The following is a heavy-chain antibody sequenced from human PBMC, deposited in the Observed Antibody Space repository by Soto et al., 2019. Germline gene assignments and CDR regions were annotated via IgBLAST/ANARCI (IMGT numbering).Heavy chain of an antibody. J-gene: IGHJ4*02. Sequence: SETLSLTCTVSGGSVSSGSYYWSWIRQPPGKGLELIGYIYNSVSTNYNPSLKSRVTLSVDTSKSQFSLKLSSVTAADTAVYYCARDRYYDSSGYFDYWGQGALVTVSS. D-gene: IGHD3-22*01. CDR3: ARDRYYDSSGYFDY. CDR2: IYNSVST. V-gene: IGHV4-61*01. CDR1: GGSVSSGSYY.